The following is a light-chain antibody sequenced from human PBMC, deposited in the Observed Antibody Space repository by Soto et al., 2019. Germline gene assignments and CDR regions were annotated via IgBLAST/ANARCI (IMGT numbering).Light chain of an antibody. V-gene: IGLV1-44*01. J-gene: IGLJ1*01. Sequence: QSVLTQPPSVSATPGQTVTISCSGSNSSIGNNCVSWYQQLPGTAPKLLIYSLNQRPSGVPDRFSASKSGTSASLAISGLQSEDEGDYYCAPWDDSLNGYVFGPGTKLTVL. CDR3: APWDDSLNGYV. CDR2: SLN. CDR1: NSSIGNNC.